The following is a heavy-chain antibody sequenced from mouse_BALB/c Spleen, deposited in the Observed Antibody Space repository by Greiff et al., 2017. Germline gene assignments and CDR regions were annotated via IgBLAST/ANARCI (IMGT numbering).Heavy chain of an antibody. J-gene: IGHJ4*01. CDR1: GFTFNTYA. CDR3: VRSYYGSSYAMDY. V-gene: IGHV10-1*02. D-gene: IGHD1-1*01. Sequence: EVKLMESGGGLVQPKGSLKLSCAASGFTFNTYAMNWVRQAPGKGLEWVARIRSKSNNYATYYADSVKDRFTISRDDSQSMLYLQMNNLKTEDTAMYYCVRSYYGSSYAMDYWGQGTSVTVSS. CDR2: IRSKSNNYAT.